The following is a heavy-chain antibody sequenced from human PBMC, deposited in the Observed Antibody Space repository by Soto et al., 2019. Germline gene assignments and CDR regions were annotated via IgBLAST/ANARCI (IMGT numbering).Heavy chain of an antibody. Sequence: HPGGSLRLSCAASGFIFSTYTMHWVRQAPGKGLEWVTAISYDGSNEYYAESVKGRFTISRDNSKNTLYLQMNSLRVEDTALYYCARDTVVVVPAARGPPYGMDVWGPGTPVTVSS. J-gene: IGHJ6*01. CDR1: GFIFSTYT. D-gene: IGHD2-2*01. V-gene: IGHV3-30-3*01. CDR3: ARDTVVVVPAARGPPYGMDV. CDR2: ISYDGSNE.